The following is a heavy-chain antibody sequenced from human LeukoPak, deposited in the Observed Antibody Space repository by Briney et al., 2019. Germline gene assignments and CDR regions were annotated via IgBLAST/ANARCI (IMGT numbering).Heavy chain of an antibody. D-gene: IGHD3-10*01. V-gene: IGHV4-34*01. CDR3: AAAGGFPGVLDI. CDR1: GGSFSGYY. CDR2: INHSGST. J-gene: IGHJ3*02. Sequence: PSETLSLTCAVYGGSFSGYYWSWIRQPPGKGLEWIGEINHSGSTYYNPSLKGRVTISVDTSKNQFSLKLSSVTAADTAESYCAAAGGFPGVLDIWGQGTMVTVSS.